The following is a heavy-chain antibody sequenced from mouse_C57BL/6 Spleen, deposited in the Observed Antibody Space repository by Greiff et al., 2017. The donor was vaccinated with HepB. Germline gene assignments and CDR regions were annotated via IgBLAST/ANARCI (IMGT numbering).Heavy chain of an antibody. Sequence: VQLQQSGPELVKPGASVKISCKASGYAFSSSWMNWVKQRPGKGLEWIGRIYPGDGDTNYNGKYKGKATLTADKSSSTAYMQLSSLTSEDSAVYFCASPYYYGSSQFAYWGQGTLVTVSA. CDR3: ASPYYYGSSQFAY. J-gene: IGHJ3*01. D-gene: IGHD1-1*01. V-gene: IGHV1-82*01. CDR1: GYAFSSSW. CDR2: IYPGDGDT.